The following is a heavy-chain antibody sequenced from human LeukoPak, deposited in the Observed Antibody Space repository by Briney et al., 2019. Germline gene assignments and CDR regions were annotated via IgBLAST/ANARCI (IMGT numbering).Heavy chain of an antibody. V-gene: IGHV1-8*01. CDR3: ARGGYYDSSGYYYYYYYGMDV. D-gene: IGHD3-22*01. CDR2: MNPNSGNT. Sequence: APVKVSCKASGYTFTSYDINWVRQATGQGLEWMGWMNPNSGNTGYAQKFQGRVTMTRNTSISTAYMELSSLRSEDTAVYYCARGGYYDSSGYYYYYYYGMDVWGQGTTVTVSS. J-gene: IGHJ6*02. CDR1: GYTFTSYD.